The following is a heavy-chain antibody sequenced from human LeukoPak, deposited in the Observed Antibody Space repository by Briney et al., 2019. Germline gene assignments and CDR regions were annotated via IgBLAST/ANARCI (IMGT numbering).Heavy chain of an antibody. J-gene: IGHJ4*02. CDR1: GFTFSSYI. V-gene: IGHV3-21*01. D-gene: IGHD5-12*01. Sequence: GGSLRLSCAASGFTFSSYIMNWVRQAPGKGLEWVSSIRSSSSYIYYADSVKGRFTISRNNAKNSLYLQMNSLRAEDTAVYYCARAGGYASSWAYWGQGTLVTVSS. CDR2: IRSSSSYI. CDR3: ARAGGYASSWAY.